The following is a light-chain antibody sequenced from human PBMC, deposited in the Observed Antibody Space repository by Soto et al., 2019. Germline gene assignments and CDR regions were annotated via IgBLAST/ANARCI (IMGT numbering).Light chain of an antibody. CDR3: QSYDSSLSGGV. V-gene: IGLV2-11*01. CDR2: DVS. CDR1: SSDVGGYNF. J-gene: IGLJ3*02. Sequence: QSVLTQPRSVSGSPGQSVTISCTGTSSDVGGYNFVSWYQQHPGKAPKFMIYDVSKRPSGVPDRFSGSRSGNTASLTITGLKAEDEADYYCQSYDSSLSGGVFGGGTKVTVL.